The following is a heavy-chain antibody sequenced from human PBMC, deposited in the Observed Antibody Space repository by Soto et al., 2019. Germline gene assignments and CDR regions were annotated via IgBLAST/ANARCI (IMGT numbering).Heavy chain of an antibody. J-gene: IGHJ5*02. V-gene: IGHV2-5*01. CDR2: IYWNEDK. Sequence: QITLKESGPTLVKPTQTLTLTCTFSGFSRNTGGPGVGWIRQPPGKALEWLALIYWNEDKRYRPSLKSRLTNTQDTSKNQVVLITTDLDPVDTATYYCAHRGYGDYPRDNWFDPWGQGTLVTVSS. CDR3: AHRGYGDYPRDNWFDP. CDR1: GFSRNTGGPG. D-gene: IGHD4-17*01.